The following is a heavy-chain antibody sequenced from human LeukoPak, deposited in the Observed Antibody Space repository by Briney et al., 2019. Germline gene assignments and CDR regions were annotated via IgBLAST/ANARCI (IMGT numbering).Heavy chain of an antibody. Sequence: GGSLRLSCAASGFTFSSYGMSWVRQAPGKGLVWVSRINSDGSSTSYADSVKGRFTISRDNAKNTLYLQMNSLRAEDTAVYYCARDFSSGWFGKYNWFDPWGQGTLVTVSS. CDR3: ARDFSSGWFGKYNWFDP. CDR2: INSDGSST. CDR1: GFTFSSYG. J-gene: IGHJ5*02. D-gene: IGHD6-19*01. V-gene: IGHV3-74*01.